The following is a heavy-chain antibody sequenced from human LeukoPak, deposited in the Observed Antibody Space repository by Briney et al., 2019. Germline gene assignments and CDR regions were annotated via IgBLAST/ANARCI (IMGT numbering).Heavy chain of an antibody. CDR3: ARLEAVIVVVIHGYFDY. CDR2: IYYSGST. Sequence: SETLSLTCTVSGGSISSDDYYWSWIRQPPGKGLEWIGYIYYSGSTYYNPSLKSRVTMSLDTSKNQFSLELSSVTAADTAVYYCARLEAVIVVVIHGYFDYWGRGTLVTVSS. CDR1: GGSISSDDYY. D-gene: IGHD3-22*01. J-gene: IGHJ4*02. V-gene: IGHV4-30-4*01.